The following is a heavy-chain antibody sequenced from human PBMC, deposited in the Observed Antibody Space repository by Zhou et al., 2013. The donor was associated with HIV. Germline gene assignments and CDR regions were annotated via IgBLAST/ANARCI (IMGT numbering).Heavy chain of an antibody. V-gene: IGHV1-69*04. D-gene: IGHD4-17*01. CDR2: IIPILGIA. J-gene: IGHJ6*03. CDR1: GGTFSSYA. Sequence: QVQLVQSGAEVKKPGSSVKVSCKASGGTFSSYAISWVRQAPGQGLEWMGRIIPILGIANYAQKFQGRVTITADKSTSTAYMELSSLRSEDTAVYYCARGMTTVTKRDYYYMDVWGKGTTVTVSS. CDR3: ARGMTTVTKRDYYYMDV.